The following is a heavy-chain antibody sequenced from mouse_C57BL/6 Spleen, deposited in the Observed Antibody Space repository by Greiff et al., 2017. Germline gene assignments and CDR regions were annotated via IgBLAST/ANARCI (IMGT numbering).Heavy chain of an antibody. CDR1: GYTFTSYG. CDR3: APIYYDYDEFAY. D-gene: IGHD2-4*01. Sequence: VQLQQSGAELARPGASEKLSCKASGYTFTSYGISWVKQRTGQGLEWIGEIYPRSGNTYYNEKFKGKATLTADKSSSTAYMELRSLTSEDSAVYFCAPIYYDYDEFAYWGQGTLVTVSA. J-gene: IGHJ3*01. V-gene: IGHV1-81*01. CDR2: IYPRSGNT.